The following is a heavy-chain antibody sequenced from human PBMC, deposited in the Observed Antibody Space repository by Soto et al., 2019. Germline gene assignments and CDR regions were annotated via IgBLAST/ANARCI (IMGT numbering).Heavy chain of an antibody. CDR1: GGTFSSYT. CDR2: IIPILGIA. J-gene: IGHJ6*02. Sequence: QVQLVQSGAEVKKPGSSVKVSCKASGGTFSSYTISWVRQAPGQGLEWMGRIIPILGIANYAQKFQGRVXMXXDKSTSTAYMELSSLRSEDTAVYYCARRFANGMDVWGQGTTVTVSS. V-gene: IGHV1-69*02. D-gene: IGHD3-10*01. CDR3: ARRFANGMDV.